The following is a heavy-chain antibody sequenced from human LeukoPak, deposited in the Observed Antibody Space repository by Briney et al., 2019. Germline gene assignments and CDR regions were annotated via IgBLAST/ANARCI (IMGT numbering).Heavy chain of an antibody. CDR3: APMGITGTTGRETDFDY. Sequence: PGGSLRLSCAASGFTFSSYAMHWVRQAPGKGLEWVAVISYDGSNKYYADSVKGRFTISRDNSKNTLYLQMNSLRAEDTAVYYCAPMGITGTTGRETDFDYWGQGTLVTVSS. D-gene: IGHD1-20*01. V-gene: IGHV3-30-3*01. J-gene: IGHJ4*02. CDR2: ISYDGSNK. CDR1: GFTFSSYA.